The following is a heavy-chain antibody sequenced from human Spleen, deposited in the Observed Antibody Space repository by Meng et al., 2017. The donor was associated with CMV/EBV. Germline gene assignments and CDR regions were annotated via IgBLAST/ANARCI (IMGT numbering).Heavy chain of an antibody. CDR1: GFTFSGYW. Sequence: GESLKISCAASGFTFSGYWMHWVRQAPGKGLVWVSGLSTDGSITRYADSVKGRFILSRDYSKYTLYLQMNSLRAEDTAVYYCARDNSAANRYYYGMDVWGQGTTVTVSS. V-gene: IGHV3-74*01. D-gene: IGHD4-23*01. CDR2: LSTDGSIT. CDR3: ARDNSAANRYYYGMDV. J-gene: IGHJ6*02.